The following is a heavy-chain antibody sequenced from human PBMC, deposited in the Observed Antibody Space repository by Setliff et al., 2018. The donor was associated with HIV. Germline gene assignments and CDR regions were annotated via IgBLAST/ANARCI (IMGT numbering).Heavy chain of an antibody. CDR2: INHSGST. Sequence: LSLTCAVYGGSFRGYYWSWIRQPPGKGLEWIGEINHSGSTNYNPSLKSRVTISVDTSKSQFSPKLSSVTAADTALYYCARGSDYIWGNYRFPFDYWGQGTLVTVSS. CDR1: GGSFRGYY. J-gene: IGHJ4*02. V-gene: IGHV4-34*01. CDR3: ARGSDYIWGNYRFPFDY. D-gene: IGHD3-16*02.